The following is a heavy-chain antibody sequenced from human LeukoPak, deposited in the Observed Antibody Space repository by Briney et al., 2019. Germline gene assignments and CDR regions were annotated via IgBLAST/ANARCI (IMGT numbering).Heavy chain of an antibody. V-gene: IGHV3-21*01. D-gene: IGHD6-13*01. CDR3: ARDSIAAAGTGGYYFDH. J-gene: IGHJ4*02. Sequence: GGSLRLSCAASGFTFSSYSMNWVRQAPGKGLEWVSSISSSSSYIYYADSVKGRFTISRDNAKNSLYLQMNSLRAEDTAVYYCARDSIAAAGTGGYYFDHWGQGTLVTVSS. CDR1: GFTFSSYS. CDR2: ISSSSSYI.